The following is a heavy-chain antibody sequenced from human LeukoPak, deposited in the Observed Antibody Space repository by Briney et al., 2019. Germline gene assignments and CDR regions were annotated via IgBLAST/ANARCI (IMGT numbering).Heavy chain of an antibody. V-gene: IGHV1-18*04. CDR2: ISAYNGNR. CDR1: GYTFTNYD. Sequence: GASVKVSCKASGYTFTNYDISWVRQAPGQGLEWMGWISAYNGNRNYAQKFQGRVTMTTDTSTSTAYMELRSLRSEDTAVYYCARPTRGNGGDCYYFDYWGQGTLVTVSS. CDR3: ARPTRGNGGDCYYFDY. D-gene: IGHD2-21*02. J-gene: IGHJ4*02.